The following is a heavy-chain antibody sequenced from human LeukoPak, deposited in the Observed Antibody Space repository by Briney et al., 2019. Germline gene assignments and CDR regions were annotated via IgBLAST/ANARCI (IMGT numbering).Heavy chain of an antibody. J-gene: IGHJ4*02. Sequence: GGSLRLSCAASGFFFTSSGMNWVRQAPGKGLEWVTFIGSDGSKQYYADSVKGRFSISRDNPRNTVSLQMNSLRLEDTAVYYCATDGSGTSFPYYFESWGQGTLVTVSS. CDR2: IGSDGSKQ. D-gene: IGHD3-10*01. CDR3: ATDGSGTSFPYYFES. V-gene: IGHV3-30*02. CDR1: GFFFTSSG.